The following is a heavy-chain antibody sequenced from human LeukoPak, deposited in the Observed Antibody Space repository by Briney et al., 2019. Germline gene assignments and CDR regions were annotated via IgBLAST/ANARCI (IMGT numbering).Heavy chain of an antibody. D-gene: IGHD1-26*01. CDR1: GYTFTGYY. V-gene: IGHV1-2*06. CDR2: INPNSGGT. Sequence: ASVKVSCKASGYTFTGYYMHWVRQAPGQGLEWMGRINPNSGGTNYAQKFQGSVTMTRDTSISTAYMELSRLRSDDTAVYYCARVVGASEYFQHWGQGTLVTVSS. CDR3: ARVVGASEYFQH. J-gene: IGHJ1*01.